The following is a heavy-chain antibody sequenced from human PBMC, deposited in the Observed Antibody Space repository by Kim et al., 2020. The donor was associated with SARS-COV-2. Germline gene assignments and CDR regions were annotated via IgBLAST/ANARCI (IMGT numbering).Heavy chain of an antibody. V-gene: IGHV4-38-2*02. Sequence: SETLSLTCTVSGYSISSGYYWGWIRQPPGTGLEWIGSIYHSGSTYYNPSLKSRVTISVDTSKNQFSLKLSSVTAADTAVYYCARVRPAAVSMDVWGQGTTVTVSS. D-gene: IGHD6-25*01. CDR2: IYHSGST. CDR3: ARVRPAAVSMDV. J-gene: IGHJ6*02. CDR1: GYSISSGYY.